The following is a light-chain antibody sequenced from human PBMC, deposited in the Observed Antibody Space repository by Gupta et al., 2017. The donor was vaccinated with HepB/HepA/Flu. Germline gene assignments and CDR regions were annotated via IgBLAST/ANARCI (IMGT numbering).Light chain of an antibody. CDR3: QVWDSSNDNRV. V-gene: IGLV3-21*04. J-gene: IGLJ3*02. CDR1: NIGSKS. Sequence: SSVLTQPPSVSVAPGEPARITCGGHNIGSKSVHWYQQTAGQAPVMVIHYDSDRHAGIPERFSGSNSGTTATLTISRVEAGEEADYYCQVWDSSNDNRVFGGGTKLTVL. CDR2: YDS.